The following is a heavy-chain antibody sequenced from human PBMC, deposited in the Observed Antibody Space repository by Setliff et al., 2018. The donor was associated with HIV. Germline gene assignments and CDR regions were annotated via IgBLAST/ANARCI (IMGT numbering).Heavy chain of an antibody. J-gene: IGHJ4*02. CDR3: GRARSSWYNTSPYYFDL. Sequence: SETLSLTCTVSGASVRSGDHWSWVRQAPGKGLDWIGYFSYIDEPYKNYLEYFNSSLKNRLSITFDKPRNQFSLKFTSVTAADTAVYYGGRARSSWYNTSPYYFDLWGQGTLVTVSS. CDR2: FSYIDEPYKNYLE. CDR1: GASVRSGDH. D-gene: IGHD1-20*01. V-gene: IGHV4-30-4*08.